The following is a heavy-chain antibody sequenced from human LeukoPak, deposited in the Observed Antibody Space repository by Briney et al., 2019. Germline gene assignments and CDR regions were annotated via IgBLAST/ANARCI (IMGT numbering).Heavy chain of an antibody. V-gene: IGHV3-7*01. CDR1: GFTFSSYW. Sequence: GGSLRLSCAASGFTFSSYWMSWVRQAPGKGLEWVANIKQDGSEKYYVDSVKGRFTISRDNAKNSLYLQMNSLRAEDTAVYYYARDVSATGEAFDYWGQGTLVTVSS. D-gene: IGHD3-10*01. J-gene: IGHJ4*02. CDR2: IKQDGSEK. CDR3: ARDVSATGEAFDY.